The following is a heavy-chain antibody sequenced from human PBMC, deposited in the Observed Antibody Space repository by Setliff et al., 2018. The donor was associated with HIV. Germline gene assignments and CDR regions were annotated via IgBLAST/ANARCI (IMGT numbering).Heavy chain of an antibody. V-gene: IGHV4-39*01. CDR2: IYYSGNT. D-gene: IGHD6-19*01. J-gene: IGHJ5*02. CDR1: GGSISSSNYY. CDR3: ARQPGYSSGWYFTASGFDP. Sequence: SETLSLTCTVSGGSISSSNYYWGWIRQPPGKGLEWIGTIYYSGNTYYNPSLKSRVTISADTSKNEFFLKLTSVTAADTAVYCCARQPGYSSGWYFTASGFDPWGQGTLVTVSS.